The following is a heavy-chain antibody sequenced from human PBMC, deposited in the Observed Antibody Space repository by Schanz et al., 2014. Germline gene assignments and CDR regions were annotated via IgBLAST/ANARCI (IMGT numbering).Heavy chain of an antibody. CDR3: AKDDVWASGSYYDY. J-gene: IGHJ4*02. CDR2: ISASGGST. D-gene: IGHD3-10*01. V-gene: IGHV3-23*04. CDR1: GFTFSSYA. Sequence: EVQLVESGGALVQPGGSLRLSCVASGFTFSSYAMNWVRQAPGKGLEWVSAISASGGSTYYADSVKGRFTISRDNSKNTLYLQMNSLRAEDTAVYYCAKDDVWASGSYYDYWGQGTLVTVSS.